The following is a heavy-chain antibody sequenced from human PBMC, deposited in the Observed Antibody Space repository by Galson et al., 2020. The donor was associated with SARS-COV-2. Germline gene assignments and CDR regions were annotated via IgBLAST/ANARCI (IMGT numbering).Heavy chain of an antibody. J-gene: IGHJ4*02. CDR2: IFYSGFT. Sequence: SETLSLTCTVSGGSITSDGSNWIWIRQHPGKGLEWIGYIFYSGFTYYNPSLRSRITMSLDTSKNQFSLKGNSVTAADTALYYWAGGLGGDYCGQGTLVTVSS. V-gene: IGHV4-31*03. CDR3: AGGLGGDY. CDR1: GGSITSDGSN. D-gene: IGHD1-26*01.